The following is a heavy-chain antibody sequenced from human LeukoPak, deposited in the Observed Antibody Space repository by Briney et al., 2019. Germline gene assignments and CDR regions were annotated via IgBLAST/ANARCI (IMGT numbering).Heavy chain of an antibody. CDR3: AKAPVTSCRSVYCYPFDS. V-gene: IGHV3-23*01. J-gene: IGHJ4*02. D-gene: IGHD3-22*01. CDR1: GFTFSNHG. Sequence: PGGTLRLSCAASGFTFSNHGMNWVRQAPGKGLEWLSGVSPPGGGTYYADSVKGRFTISRDDSKNTLSLQMNSLRVEDAAVYYCAKAPVTSCRSVYCYPFDSWGQGTLVTVSS. CDR2: VSPPGGGT.